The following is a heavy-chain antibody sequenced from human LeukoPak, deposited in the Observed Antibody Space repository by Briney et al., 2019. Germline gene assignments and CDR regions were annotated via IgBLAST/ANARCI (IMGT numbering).Heavy chain of an antibody. CDR1: GGSISSHY. CDR3: ARQSSGRSYRSGSSPLYYFDY. Sequence: SETLSLTCTVSGGSISSHYWSWIRQPPGKGLEWIGHIYYSGSTNYNPSLKSRVTISVDTSKSQFSLKVSSVTAADTAVYSCARQSSGRSYRSGSSPLYYFDYWGQGILVTVSS. CDR2: IYYSGST. V-gene: IGHV4-59*08. J-gene: IGHJ4*02. D-gene: IGHD3-10*01.